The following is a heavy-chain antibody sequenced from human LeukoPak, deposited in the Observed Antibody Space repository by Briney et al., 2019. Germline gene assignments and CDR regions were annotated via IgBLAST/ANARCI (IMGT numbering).Heavy chain of an antibody. J-gene: IGHJ4*02. V-gene: IGHV3-33*01. CDR2: IWYDGSNK. CDR1: GLTFSSDG. D-gene: IGHD5-18*01. CDR3: ARGPIGYKNYYFDY. Sequence: PGGSLRLSGGASGLTFSSDGMQWVRQAPGMGMGTVAVIWYDGSNKYYADSVKGRFTISRDNSKNTLYLQMNSLRAEDTAVYYCARGPIGYKNYYFDYWGQGTLVTVSS.